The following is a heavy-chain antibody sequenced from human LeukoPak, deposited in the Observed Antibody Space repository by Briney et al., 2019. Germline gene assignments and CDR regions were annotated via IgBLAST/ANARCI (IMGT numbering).Heavy chain of an antibody. D-gene: IGHD3-10*01. J-gene: IGHJ4*02. CDR3: AKFLSGKLDY. V-gene: IGHV3-30*02. Sequence: GGSLRLSCAASGFTFNSYGMHWVRQAPGKGLEWVAFIRYDGSNKYYADKGRFTISRDNSKNTLYLQMNSLRAEDTAVYYCAKFLSGKLDYWGQGTLVTVSS. CDR1: GFTFNSYG. CDR2: IRYDGSNK.